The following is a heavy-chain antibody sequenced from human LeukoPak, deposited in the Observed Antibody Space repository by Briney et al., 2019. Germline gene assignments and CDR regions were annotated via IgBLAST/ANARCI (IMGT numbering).Heavy chain of an antibody. Sequence: GGSLRLSCAASGFTFSDYYMSWLRQAPGKGLEWVSYISSSGSTIYYADSVKGRFTISRDNAKNSLYLQMNSLRAEDTAVYYCARDQSQYSGSLYYYYYMDVWGKGTTVTVSS. CDR3: ARDQSQYSGSLYYYYYMDV. CDR1: GFTFSDYY. CDR2: ISSSGSTI. V-gene: IGHV3-11*04. D-gene: IGHD1-26*01. J-gene: IGHJ6*03.